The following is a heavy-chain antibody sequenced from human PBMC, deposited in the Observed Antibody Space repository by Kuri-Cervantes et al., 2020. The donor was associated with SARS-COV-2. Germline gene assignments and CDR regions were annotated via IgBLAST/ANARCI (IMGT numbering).Heavy chain of an antibody. CDR3: ARVVAAAGRLWFDP. V-gene: IGHV3-23*01. Sequence: GESLKISCEASGFILGSYGMTWVRQAPGKGLQWVSPISAGGGRTDYADSVKGRFTISRDNSKKMVFLQMDKLRDEDAALYYCARVVAAAGRLWFDPWGQGTPVTVSS. J-gene: IGHJ5*02. CDR1: GFILGSYG. D-gene: IGHD2-15*01. CDR2: ISAGGGRT.